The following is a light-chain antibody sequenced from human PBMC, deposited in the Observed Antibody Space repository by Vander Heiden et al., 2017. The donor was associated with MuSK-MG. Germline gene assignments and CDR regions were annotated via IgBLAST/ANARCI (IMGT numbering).Light chain of an antibody. CDR2: EVS. CDR1: SIDFCGYNY. Sequence: QSALTPPASVSGSPGQSLTISCTGISIDFCGYNYVSWYQQQPGKAPKLMIYEVSNRPSGVSNRVSGSKSGNTASLTISGLQAEDEADYYCSAYTSSSTLYVFGTGTKVTVL. CDR3: SAYTSSSTLYV. V-gene: IGLV2-14*01. J-gene: IGLJ1*01.